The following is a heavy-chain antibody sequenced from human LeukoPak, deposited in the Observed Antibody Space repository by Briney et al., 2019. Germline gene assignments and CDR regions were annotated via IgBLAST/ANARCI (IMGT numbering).Heavy chain of an antibody. Sequence: GGSLRLSCAASGFTFSSYGMHWVRQAPGKGLEWVAVISYDGSNKYYADSVKGRFTISRDNSKNTLYLQMNSLRAEDTAVYYCAKEEYSSSWYTSAPTDYWGQGTLVTVSS. CDR2: ISYDGSNK. V-gene: IGHV3-30*18. D-gene: IGHD6-13*01. CDR3: AKEEYSSSWYTSAPTDY. CDR1: GFTFSSYG. J-gene: IGHJ4*02.